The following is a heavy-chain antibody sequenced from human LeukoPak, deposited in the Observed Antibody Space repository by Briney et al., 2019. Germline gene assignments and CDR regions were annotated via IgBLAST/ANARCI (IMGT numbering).Heavy chain of an antibody. V-gene: IGHV4-59*05. Sequence: SETLSLTCTVSGGSISIYYWNWIRQPPGKGLEWVGSMYYGGTTYFNPSLKSRVTLSVDTSKNDFSLRLSSVTAADSAVYFCATGKYSGYYDYWGQGTLVTVSS. D-gene: IGHD5-12*01. CDR1: GGSISIYY. J-gene: IGHJ4*02. CDR2: MYYGGTT. CDR3: ATGKYSGYYDY.